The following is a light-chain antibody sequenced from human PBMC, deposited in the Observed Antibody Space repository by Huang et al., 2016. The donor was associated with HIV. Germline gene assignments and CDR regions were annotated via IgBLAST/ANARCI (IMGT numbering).Light chain of an antibody. Sequence: DIQMTQSPSSLSASVGDRVTITCRASQGIANYLAWYQQKPGKVPKLMIYAASTFQSGVPSRFSGSGSGTDFTLTISSLQPEDVATYYCQKYHSAPFTFGPGTKVDIK. J-gene: IGKJ3*01. V-gene: IGKV1-27*01. CDR2: AAS. CDR1: QGIANY. CDR3: QKYHSAPFT.